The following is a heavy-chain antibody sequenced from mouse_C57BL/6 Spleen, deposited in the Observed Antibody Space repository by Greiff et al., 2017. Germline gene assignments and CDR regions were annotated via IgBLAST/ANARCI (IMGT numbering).Heavy chain of an antibody. CDR3: ARRAVTSYAMDY. CDR1: GFTFSDYY. CDR2: ISNGGGST. D-gene: IGHD2-2*01. Sequence: EVKLQESGGGLVQPGGSLKLSCAASGFTFSDYYMYWVRQTPEKRLEWVAYISNGGGSTYYPDTVKGRFTISRDNAKNTLYLQLSRLKSEDTAMYYCARRAVTSYAMDYWGQGTSVTVSS. J-gene: IGHJ4*01. V-gene: IGHV5-12*01.